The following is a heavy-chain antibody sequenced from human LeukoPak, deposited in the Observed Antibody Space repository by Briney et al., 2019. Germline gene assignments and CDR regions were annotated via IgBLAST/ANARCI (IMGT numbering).Heavy chain of an antibody. CDR2: IVVGSGNT. CDR1: GFTFISSA. V-gene: IGHV1-58*01. D-gene: IGHD3-22*01. Sequence: TSVKVSRKPSGFTFISSAVQWVRQARGQRLEWIGWIVVGSGNTNYAQKFQERVTITRDMSTSTAYMELSSLRSEDTAVYYCAADPSYSSGYRYYFDYWGQGTLVTVSS. CDR3: AADPSYSSGYRYYFDY. J-gene: IGHJ4*02.